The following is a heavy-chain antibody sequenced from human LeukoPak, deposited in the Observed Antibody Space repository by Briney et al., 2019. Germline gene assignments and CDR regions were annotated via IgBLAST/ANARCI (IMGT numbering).Heavy chain of an antibody. CDR2: VSFDGSKK. CDR1: GFTFNNYG. CDR3: AKELRGYSYGEH. J-gene: IGHJ4*02. Sequence: QSGGSLRLSCAASGFTFNNYGMHWFRQAPGKGLEWVAVVSFDGSKKFYGDSVKGRFTISRDSSKDTLSLQMNSLRAEDTAVYYCAKELRGYSYGEHWGQGTLVTVSS. V-gene: IGHV3-30*18. D-gene: IGHD5-18*01.